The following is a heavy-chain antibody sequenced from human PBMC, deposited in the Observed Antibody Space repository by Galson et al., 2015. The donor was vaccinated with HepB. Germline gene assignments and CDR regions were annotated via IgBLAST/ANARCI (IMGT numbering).Heavy chain of an antibody. CDR2: INTNTGNP. D-gene: IGHD1-26*01. J-gene: IGHJ3*02. CDR1: GYTFTSYA. CDR3: ARGGRRTHSGSHNWGLGAFDI. Sequence: SVQVSCKASGYTFTSYAMNWVRQAPGQGLEWMGWINTNTGNPTYAQGFTGRFVFSLDTSVSTAYLQISSLKAEDTAVYYCARGGRRTHSGSHNWGLGAFDIWCQGTMVTVSS. V-gene: IGHV7-4-1*02.